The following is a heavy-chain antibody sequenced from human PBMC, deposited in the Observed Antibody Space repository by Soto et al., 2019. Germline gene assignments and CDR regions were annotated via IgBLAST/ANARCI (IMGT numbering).Heavy chain of an antibody. J-gene: IGHJ4*02. CDR2: TYDGGST. D-gene: IGHD6-19*01. CDR1: ADSVSSSSYN. CDR3: ARHQGSGWYDYFDY. Sequence: SETLSLTCTVSADSVSSSSYNWVLIRQPPGKGLEWIGSTYDGGSTVYNPSLKSRVTISVDTSKNQFSLKLSSVTAADTAVYYCARHQGSGWYDYFDYWGQGTLVTVSS. V-gene: IGHV4-39*01.